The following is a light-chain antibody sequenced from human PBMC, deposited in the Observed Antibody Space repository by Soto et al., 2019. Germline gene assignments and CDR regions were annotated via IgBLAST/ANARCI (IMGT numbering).Light chain of an antibody. CDR1: ALPKQY. CDR3: QSADSSGTHYV. V-gene: IGLV3-25*03. Sequence: SYELTQPTSVSVSPGQTARITCSGDALPKQYAYWYQQKPGQAPVVVIYKDTERPSGIPGRFSGSSSGTTVTLTISGVQAEDEADYYCQSADSSGTHYVFGPGTQLTVL. CDR2: KDT. J-gene: IGLJ1*01.